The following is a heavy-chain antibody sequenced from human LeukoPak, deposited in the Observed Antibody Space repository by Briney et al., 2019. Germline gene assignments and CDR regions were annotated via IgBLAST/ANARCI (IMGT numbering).Heavy chain of an antibody. Sequence: ASVEVSCKASGGTFSSYAISWVRQAPGQGLEWMGWISAYNGNTNYAQQLQGRVTMTTDTSTSTAYMELRSLRSDDTAVYYCARDVSDFRSFSKYYYMDVWGKGTTVTVSS. CDR3: ARDVSDFRSFSKYYYMDV. CDR1: GGTFSSYA. J-gene: IGHJ6*03. V-gene: IGHV1-18*01. CDR2: ISAYNGNT. D-gene: IGHD3-3*01.